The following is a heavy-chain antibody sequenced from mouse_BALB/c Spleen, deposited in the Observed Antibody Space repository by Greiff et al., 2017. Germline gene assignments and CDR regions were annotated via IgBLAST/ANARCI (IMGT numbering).Heavy chain of an antibody. CDR3: APGAFAY. D-gene: IGHD4-1*01. Sequence: VQLKESGAELVKPGASVKLSCTASGFNIKDTYMHWVKQRPEQGLEWIGRIDPANGNTKYDPKFQGKATITADTSSNTAYLQLSSLTSEDTAVYYCAPGAFAYWGQGTLVTVSA. V-gene: IGHV14-3*02. CDR2: IDPANGNT. CDR1: GFNIKDTY. J-gene: IGHJ3*01.